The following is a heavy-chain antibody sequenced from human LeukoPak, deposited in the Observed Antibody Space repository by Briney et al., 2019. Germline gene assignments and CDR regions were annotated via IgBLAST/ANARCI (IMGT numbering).Heavy chain of an antibody. V-gene: IGHV3-23*01. J-gene: IGHJ3*02. Sequence: GTLRLSCAASGFTFSSYGMSWVRQAPGKGLEWVSAISGSGGSTYYADSVKGRFTISRDNSKNTLYLQMNSLRAEDTAVYYCAKEKQWLVLYDAFDIWGQGTMVTVSS. CDR1: GFTFSSYG. D-gene: IGHD6-19*01. CDR2: ISGSGGST. CDR3: AKEKQWLVLYDAFDI.